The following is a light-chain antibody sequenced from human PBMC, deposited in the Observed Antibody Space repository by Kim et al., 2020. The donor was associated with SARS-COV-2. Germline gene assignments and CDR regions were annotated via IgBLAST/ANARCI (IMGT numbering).Light chain of an antibody. CDR2: GAS. CDR1: QGVSSN. Sequence: EIVMTQSPATLSVSPGERVTLSCRASQGVSSNLAWYQQKPGQAPRLLIYGASTRAAGIPDRISGSGSGTEFTLTISSLQSEDFAVYYCQQYNSWWTFGQGPKVDIK. J-gene: IGKJ1*01. V-gene: IGKV3-15*01. CDR3: QQYNSWWT.